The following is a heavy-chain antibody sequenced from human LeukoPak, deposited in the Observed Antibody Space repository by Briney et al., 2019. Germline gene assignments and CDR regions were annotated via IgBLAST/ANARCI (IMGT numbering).Heavy chain of an antibody. D-gene: IGHD3-3*02. CDR2: MYYSGST. J-gene: IGHJ3*01. CDR3: ARGVISTDAFDV. V-gene: IGHV4-59*01. CDR1: GGSISTYY. Sequence: NPSETLSLTCSVSGGSISTYYWSWIRQPPGKGLEWIGYMYYSGSTNYNPSLKSRVTMSLDTSKNQFSLKLRSVTAADTAVYYCARGVISTDAFDVWGQGTMVTVSP.